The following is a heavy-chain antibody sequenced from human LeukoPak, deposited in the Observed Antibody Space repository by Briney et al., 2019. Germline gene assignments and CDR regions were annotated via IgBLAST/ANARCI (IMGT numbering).Heavy chain of an antibody. CDR3: ARARRQWLVGANIRGDNPPYYYDY. J-gene: IGHJ4*02. CDR1: DGSISSNSYY. D-gene: IGHD6-19*01. V-gene: IGHV4-39*07. CDR2: IYYSGNT. Sequence: SETLSLTCTVSDGSISSNSYYWGWIRQPPGKGLEWIANIYYSGNTYYNPSLKSRVTISVDTSKNQFSLKLRSVTAADTAVYYCARARRQWLVGANIRGDNPPYYYDYRGQGILVTVSS.